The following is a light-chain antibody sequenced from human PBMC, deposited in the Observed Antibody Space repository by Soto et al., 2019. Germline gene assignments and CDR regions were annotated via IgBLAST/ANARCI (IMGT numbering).Light chain of an antibody. CDR2: DAT. J-gene: IGKJ2*01. V-gene: IGKV3-11*01. CDR3: QQRRNWPSYT. Sequence: EIVLTQSPATLSLSPGERVTLSCSASQSVDIYVAWYQQKRGQAPRLLIYDATNRATGIPPRFSGSGSGTDFTRTISSLEPEDFAVYYCQQRRNWPSYTFGQGTKLEIK. CDR1: QSVDIY.